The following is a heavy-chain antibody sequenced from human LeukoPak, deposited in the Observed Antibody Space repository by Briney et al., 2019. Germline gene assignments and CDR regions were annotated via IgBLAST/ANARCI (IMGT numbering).Heavy chain of an antibody. CDR1: GFTFSSYW. CDR2: IKQDGSEK. J-gene: IGHJ3*02. Sequence: GGSLRLSCAASGFTFSSYWMSWVRQAPGKGLEWVANIKQDGSEKYYVDSVKGRFTISRDNAKNSLYLQMNSLRAEDTAVYYCARIDYGDRDAFDTWGQGTMVTVSS. V-gene: IGHV3-7*01. CDR3: ARIDYGDRDAFDT. D-gene: IGHD4-17*01.